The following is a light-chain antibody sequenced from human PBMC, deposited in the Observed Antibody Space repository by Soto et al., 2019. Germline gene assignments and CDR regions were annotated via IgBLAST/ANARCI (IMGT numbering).Light chain of an antibody. Sequence: EIVLTQSPATLSLSPGERATLSCRASQSVSSYLAWYQQKPGQAPRLLIYDASNRATGIPARFSGSGSGTDFTLTISRLEPDDFAVYYCQQYGSSPRTFGQGTKVDIK. J-gene: IGKJ1*01. CDR2: DAS. CDR3: QQYGSSPRT. CDR1: QSVSSY. V-gene: IGKV3-20*01.